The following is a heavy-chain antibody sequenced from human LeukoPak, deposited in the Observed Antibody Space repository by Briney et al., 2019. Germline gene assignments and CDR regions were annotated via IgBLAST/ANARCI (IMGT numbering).Heavy chain of an antibody. V-gene: IGHV4-31*03. J-gene: IGHJ2*01. CDR2: IYYSGST. D-gene: IGHD3-10*01. Sequence: SETLSLTCTVSGGSISSGGYYWSWIRQHPGKGLEWIGYIYYSGSTYYSPSLKSRVTISVDTSKNQFSLKLSSVTAADTAVYYCARDRGSGSYYNGYWYFDLWGRGTLVTVSS. CDR1: GGSISSGGYY. CDR3: ARDRGSGSYYNGYWYFDL.